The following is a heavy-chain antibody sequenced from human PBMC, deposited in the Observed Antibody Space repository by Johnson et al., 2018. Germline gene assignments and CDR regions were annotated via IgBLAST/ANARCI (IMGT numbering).Heavy chain of an antibody. CDR3: GMMGVGQVAGIF. J-gene: IGHJ4*02. CDR2: ISGSGGST. D-gene: IGHD2-15*01. CDR1: GFTFSGSA. V-gene: IGHV3-23*04. Sequence: EVQLVESGGGLVQPGGSXKLSCAASGFTFSGSAMHWVRQAPGKGLEWVSAISGSGGSTFYADSVKGRFTGSRDNSKTTLYLQRNSLRAEDMAVYFCGMMGVGQVAGIFWGQGTLVTVSS.